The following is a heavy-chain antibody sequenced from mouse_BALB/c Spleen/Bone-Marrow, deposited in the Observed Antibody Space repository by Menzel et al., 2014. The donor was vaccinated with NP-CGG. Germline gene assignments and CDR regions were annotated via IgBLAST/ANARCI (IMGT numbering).Heavy chain of an antibody. CDR1: GYAFTNYL. CDR2: INPGSGGT. D-gene: IGHD2-10*02. CDR3: ARSRYGKGAMDY. Sequence: VQLQHSGAALVRPGTSVKVSCKASGYAFTNYLIEWVKQRPGHGLEWIGVINPGSGGTNYNEKFKGKVTLTADKSSSTAYMQLSSLTSDDSGVNFCARSRYGKGAMDYWGQGTSVTVSP. V-gene: IGHV1-54*01. J-gene: IGHJ4*01.